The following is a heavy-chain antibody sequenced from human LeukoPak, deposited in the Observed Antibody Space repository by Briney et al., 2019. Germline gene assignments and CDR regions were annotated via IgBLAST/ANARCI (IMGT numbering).Heavy chain of an antibody. D-gene: IGHD1-26*01. J-gene: IGHJ4*02. Sequence: GGSLRLSCAPSGFTFSNFAMHWVRQAPGKGLEWVALISYDETNKYYADSVKGRFTISRDNSKNTLYLQMDSLRTEDTAVYYCAKDSSYSGTYYYFDYWGQGTPVTVSS. CDR3: AKDSSYSGTYYYFDY. V-gene: IGHV3-30-3*01. CDR2: ISYDETNK. CDR1: GFTFSNFA.